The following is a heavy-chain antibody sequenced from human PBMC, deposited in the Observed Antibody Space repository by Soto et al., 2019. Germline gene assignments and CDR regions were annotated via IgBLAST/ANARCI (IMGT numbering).Heavy chain of an antibody. V-gene: IGHV3-53*01. CDR1: GFTVSGSY. CDR3: ARGLGREYQDNRNYFHLDY. J-gene: IGHJ4*02. Sequence: HPGGSLRLSCAASGFTVSGSYLTWVRQAPGKGLKWVSVLYPNGAAFYADSVKGRFTISTDNSQNSVYLQMNTLRAEDTATYYCARGLGREYQDNRNYFHLDYWGQGTLVTVSS. D-gene: IGHD1-20*01. CDR2: LYPNGAA.